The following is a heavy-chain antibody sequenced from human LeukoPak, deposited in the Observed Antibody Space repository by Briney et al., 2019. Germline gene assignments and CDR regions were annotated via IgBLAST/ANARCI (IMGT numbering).Heavy chain of an antibody. CDR2: MSSSGGTI. CDR3: ARPTAVGATPRAFDI. CDR1: GFTFSSCE. D-gene: IGHD1-26*01. V-gene: IGHV3-48*03. J-gene: IGHJ3*02. Sequence: PGGSLRLSCAASGFTFSSCEMNWVRQAPGKGLEWVSYMSSSGGTIYYADSVKGRFTISRDNAKSSLYLQMNSLRVEDTAVYYCARPTAVGATPRAFDIWGQGTMVTVSS.